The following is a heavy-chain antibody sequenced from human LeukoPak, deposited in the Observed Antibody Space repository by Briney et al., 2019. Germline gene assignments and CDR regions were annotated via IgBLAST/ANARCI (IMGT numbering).Heavy chain of an antibody. J-gene: IGHJ4*02. V-gene: IGHV1-18*04. CDR1: GYTFTGYY. CDR2: ISAYNGNT. D-gene: IGHD6-19*01. CDR3: ARGSWLVPIDY. Sequence: ASVKVSCKASGYTFTGYYMHWMRQAPGQGLEWMGWISAYNGNTNYAQKLQGRVTMTTDTSTSTAYMELRSLRSDDTAVYYCARGSWLVPIDYWGQGTLVTVSS.